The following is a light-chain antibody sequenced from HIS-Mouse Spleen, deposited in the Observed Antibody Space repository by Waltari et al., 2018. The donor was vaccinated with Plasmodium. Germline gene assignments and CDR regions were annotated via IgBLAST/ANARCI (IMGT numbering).Light chain of an antibody. CDR3: LIWPSNASGV. Sequence: QPVLTQPPSSSASPGESARLTCTLPSDINVGSYNIYWYQQKPGSPPRYLLYYYSDSVKCQGSGVPMRFLWSKDASANTGTLLISGLQAVDGADHYCLIWPSNASGVFGGGNKLTVL. CDR1: SDINVGSYN. CDR2: YYSDSVK. J-gene: IGLJ3*02. V-gene: IGLV5-37*01.